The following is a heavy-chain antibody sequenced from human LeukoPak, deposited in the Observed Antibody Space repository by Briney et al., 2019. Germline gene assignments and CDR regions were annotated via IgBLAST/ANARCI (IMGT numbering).Heavy chain of an antibody. D-gene: IGHD2-15*01. Sequence: GGSLRLSCAASGFTLSSHWMHWVRQAPGKGLGWVSRINSDGSTTTYADSVKGRFTISRDNAENTLYLQMNSLRVEDTAVYYCTRRVSATRWFDPWGQGTLVTVSS. J-gene: IGHJ5*02. CDR2: INSDGSTT. V-gene: IGHV3-74*01. CDR1: GFTLSSHW. CDR3: TRRVSATRWFDP.